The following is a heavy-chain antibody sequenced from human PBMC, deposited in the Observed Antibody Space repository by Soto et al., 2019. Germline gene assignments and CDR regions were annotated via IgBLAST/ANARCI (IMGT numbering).Heavy chain of an antibody. CDR2: IYHGGNT. J-gene: IGHJ4*02. D-gene: IGHD3-22*01. CDR1: GGSISSSNSY. V-gene: IGHV4-39*01. Sequence: SETLSLTCTVSGGSISSSNSYWGWIRQPPGKGLEWIGSIYHGGNTYYNPSLESRVTISVDTSRNQFSLRLSSVTAADTAAYYCARQEYYCVRATYFSDSSGYTRCLDYWGQGTLVTVSS. CDR3: ARQEYYCVRATYFSDSSGYTRCLDY.